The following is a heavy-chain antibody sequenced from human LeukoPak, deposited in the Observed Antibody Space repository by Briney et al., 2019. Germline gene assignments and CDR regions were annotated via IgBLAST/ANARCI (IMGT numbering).Heavy chain of an antibody. CDR1: GFTFSSYA. D-gene: IGHD3-10*01. CDR3: ARLWFGSHYYYYYMDV. CDR2: ISYDGSNK. J-gene: IGHJ6*03. Sequence: TGRSLRLSCAASGFTFSSYAMHWVRQAPGKGLEWVAVISYDGSNKYYADSVKGRFTISRDNSKNTLYLQMNSLRAEDTAVYYCARLWFGSHYYYYYMDVWGKGTTVTVSS. V-gene: IGHV3-30*04.